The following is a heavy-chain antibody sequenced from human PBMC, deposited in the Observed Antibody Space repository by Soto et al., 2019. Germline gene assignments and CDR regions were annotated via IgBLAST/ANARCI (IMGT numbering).Heavy chain of an antibody. CDR2: IIPIFGTA. J-gene: IGHJ6*02. D-gene: IGHD3-3*01. V-gene: IGHV1-69*12. Sequence: QVQLVQSGAEVKKPGSSVKVSCKASGGTFSSYAISWVRQAPGQGLEWIGGIIPIFGTANYAQKFQGRVTITADESTSTAYMELSSLRSEDTAVYYCARDYDFWSGYSRNYYYGMDVWGQGTTVTVSS. CDR3: ARDYDFWSGYSRNYYYGMDV. CDR1: GGTFSSYA.